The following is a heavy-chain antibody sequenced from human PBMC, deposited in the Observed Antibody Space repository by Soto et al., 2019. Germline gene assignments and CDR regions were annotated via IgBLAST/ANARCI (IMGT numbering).Heavy chain of an antibody. D-gene: IGHD1-26*01. J-gene: IGHJ6*02. CDR3: AKDRGIAPSYYHGMDV. V-gene: IGHV3-30-3*01. CDR2: ISYDGSNK. CDR1: GFTFSSYA. Sequence: GTLRLSCAASGFTFSSYAMHWVRQAPGKGLEWVAVISYDGSNKYYADSVKGRFTISRDNPKNTLYLQMNSLRAEDTAVYYCAKDRGIAPSYYHGMDVWGQGTTVTVSS.